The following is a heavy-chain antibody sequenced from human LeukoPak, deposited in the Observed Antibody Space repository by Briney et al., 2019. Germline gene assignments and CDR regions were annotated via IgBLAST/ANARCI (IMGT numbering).Heavy chain of an antibody. J-gene: IGHJ4*02. Sequence: SETLSLTCTVSGGSISSGGYYWSWIRQPPGKGLEWIGYIYHSGSTYYNPSLKSRVTISVDRSKNQFSLKLSSVTAADTAVYYCAREEGSSAIDYWGQGTLVTLSS. D-gene: IGHD6-25*01. CDR2: IYHSGST. CDR3: AREEGSSAIDY. V-gene: IGHV4-30-2*01. CDR1: GGSISSGGYY.